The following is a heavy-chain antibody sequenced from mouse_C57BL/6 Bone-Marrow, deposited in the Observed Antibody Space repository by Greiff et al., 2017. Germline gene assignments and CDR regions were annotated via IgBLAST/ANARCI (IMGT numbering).Heavy chain of an antibody. D-gene: IGHD1-1*01. V-gene: IGHV1-19*01. Sequence: VQLQQSGPVLVKPGASVKMSCKASGYTFTDYYMNWVKQSHGKSLEWIGVINPYNGGTSYNQKFKGKATLTVDKSSSTAYMELNSLTSEDSAVYYCARSLTNDGSSYWFAYWGQGTLVTVSA. CDR3: ARSLTNDGSSYWFAY. J-gene: IGHJ3*01. CDR2: INPYNGGT. CDR1: GYTFTDYY.